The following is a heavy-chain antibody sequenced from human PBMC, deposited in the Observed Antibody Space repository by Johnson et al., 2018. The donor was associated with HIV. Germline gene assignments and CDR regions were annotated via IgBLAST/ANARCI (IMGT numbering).Heavy chain of an antibody. V-gene: IGHV3-53*01. CDR1: GFTVSSNY. Sequence: VQLVESGGGLVQPGGSLRLSCAASGFTVSSNYMSWVRQAPGKGLEWVSVIYSGGSTYYPGSVKGRFTISRENAKNSLYLQMNSLRAEDTALYYCAKGYYGSGIAFDIWGQGTMVTVSS. J-gene: IGHJ3*02. D-gene: IGHD3-10*01. CDR2: IYSGGST. CDR3: AKGYYGSGIAFDI.